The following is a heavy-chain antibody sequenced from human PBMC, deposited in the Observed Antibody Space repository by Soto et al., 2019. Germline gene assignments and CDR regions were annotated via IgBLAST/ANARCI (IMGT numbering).Heavy chain of an antibody. V-gene: IGHV4-31*03. CDR1: GGSISSGGYY. J-gene: IGHJ4*02. CDR2: IYYSGST. D-gene: IGHD3-16*02. Sequence: QVQLQESGPGLVKPSQTLSLTCTVSGGSISSGGYYWSWIRQHPGKGLEWIGYIYYSGSTYYNPSLKSRVTISVDTSKNQFSLKLSSVTAADTAVYYCAREYIWGSYRSRKFDYWGQGTLVTVSS. CDR3: AREYIWGSYRSRKFDY.